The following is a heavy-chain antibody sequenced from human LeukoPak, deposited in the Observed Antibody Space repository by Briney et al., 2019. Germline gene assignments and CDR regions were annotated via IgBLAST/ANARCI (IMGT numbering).Heavy chain of an antibody. D-gene: IGHD4-23*01. V-gene: IGHV1-2*02. J-gene: IGHJ6*02. Sequence: ATVKVSCKASGYTFTGYYMHWVRQAPGQGLEWMGWINPNSGGTNYAQKFQGRVTMTRDTSISTAYMELSRLRSDDTAVYYCARGSPLVVTLYGGNSMDYYYYYGMDVWGQGTTVTVSS. CDR2: INPNSGGT. CDR3: ARGSPLVVTLYGGNSMDYYYYYGMDV. CDR1: GYTFTGYY.